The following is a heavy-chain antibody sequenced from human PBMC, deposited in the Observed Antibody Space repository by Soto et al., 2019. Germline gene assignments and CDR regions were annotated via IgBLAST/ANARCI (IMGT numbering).Heavy chain of an antibody. CDR3: ASLPGYYDSSGYSGPTPP. CDR1: GYSFTSYW. Sequence: PGESLKISCKGSGYSFTSYWISWVRQMPGKGLEWMGRIDPSDSYTNYSPSFQGHVTISADKSISTAYLQWSSLKASDTAMYYCASLPGYYDSSGYSGPTPPWGQGTLVTVSS. CDR2: IDPSDSYT. D-gene: IGHD3-22*01. J-gene: IGHJ5*02. V-gene: IGHV5-10-1*01.